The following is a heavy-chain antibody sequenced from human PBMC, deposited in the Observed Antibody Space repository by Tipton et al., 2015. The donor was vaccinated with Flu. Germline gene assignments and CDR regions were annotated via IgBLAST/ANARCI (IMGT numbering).Heavy chain of an antibody. CDR2: THYNGNT. D-gene: IGHD2-15*01. J-gene: IGHJ4*02. CDR3: ARGGWSLES. CDR1: GASIRSYY. Sequence: GLVKPSETLSLTCTVSGASIRSYYWSWIRQPPGKGLEWIGYTHYNGNTNYNPSLKSRVTISVDTSKNHFSLKLNSVTAADTAVYYCARGGWSLESWVPGTLVTVSS. V-gene: IGHV4-59*01.